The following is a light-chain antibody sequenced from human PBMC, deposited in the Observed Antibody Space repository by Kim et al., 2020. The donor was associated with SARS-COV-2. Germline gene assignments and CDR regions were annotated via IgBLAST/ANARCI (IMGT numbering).Light chain of an antibody. J-gene: IGKJ1*01. CDR3: QKYNSAPWT. Sequence: ASVGDRVVITRRASQDIANSVAWYQQKPGDVPQVLIYAASTLQSGVPSRFSGSGSGTEFTLTIGSLQTEDVATYYCQKYNSAPWTFGPGTKVDIK. V-gene: IGKV1-27*01. CDR2: AAS. CDR1: QDIANS.